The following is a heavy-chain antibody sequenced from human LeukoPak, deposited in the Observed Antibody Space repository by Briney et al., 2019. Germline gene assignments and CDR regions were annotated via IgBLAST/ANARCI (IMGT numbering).Heavy chain of an antibody. CDR1: GFTFTTYW. CDR3: ARPLMYYYGSETYFWFDP. J-gene: IGHJ5*02. Sequence: GGSLRLSCAASGFTFTTYWMGWVCQAPGKGLEWVANIKQDGSEQYYVDSVKGRFTISRDNAKNSLSLQMNSLRAEDTAVYYCARPLMYYYGSETYFWFDPWGQGTLVTVSS. V-gene: IGHV3-7*01. D-gene: IGHD3-10*01. CDR2: IKQDGSEQ.